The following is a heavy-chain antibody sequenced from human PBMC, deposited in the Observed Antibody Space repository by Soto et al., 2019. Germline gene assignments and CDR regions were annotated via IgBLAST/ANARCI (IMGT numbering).Heavy chain of an antibody. D-gene: IGHD6-19*01. Sequence: PGESLKISCRGSGYSFSSYWISWVRQMPGKGLEWMGRINPTDSYTNYSPSFQGRVTISTDKSISTAYLQWTTLRASDTAMYYCARTIALAGNAFDSWGQGTLVTASS. CDR3: ARTIALAGNAFDS. CDR2: INPTDSYT. CDR1: GYSFSSYW. V-gene: IGHV5-10-1*01. J-gene: IGHJ4*02.